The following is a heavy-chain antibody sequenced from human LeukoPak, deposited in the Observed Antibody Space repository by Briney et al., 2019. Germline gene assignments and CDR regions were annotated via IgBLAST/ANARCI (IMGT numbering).Heavy chain of an antibody. CDR2: TFPGHSYS. D-gene: IGHD4-17*01. V-gene: IGHV5-51*01. Sequence: ASVKVSCKASGYTFTSYYMHWVRQAPGQGLEWMGMTFPGHSYSIYSPSFQGQVTMSVDRSITTAYLQWSSLKASDTAIYYCARHFHPAETTGGYFDVWGRGTLVTV. CDR1: GYTFTSYY. CDR3: ARHFHPAETTGGYFDV. J-gene: IGHJ2*01.